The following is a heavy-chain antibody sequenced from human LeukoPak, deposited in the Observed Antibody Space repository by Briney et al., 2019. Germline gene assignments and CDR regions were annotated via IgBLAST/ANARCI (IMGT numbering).Heavy chain of an antibody. Sequence: PSETLSLTCAVYGGSFSGYYWSWIRQPPGKGLEWIGEINHSGSTNYDPSLKSRVTISVDTSKNQFSLKLSSVTAADTAVYYCARSPYYYGSRHAFDIRGQGAMVTVSS. CDR2: INHSGST. CDR1: GGSFSGYY. D-gene: IGHD3-10*01. CDR3: ARSPYYYGSRHAFDI. J-gene: IGHJ3*02. V-gene: IGHV4-34*01.